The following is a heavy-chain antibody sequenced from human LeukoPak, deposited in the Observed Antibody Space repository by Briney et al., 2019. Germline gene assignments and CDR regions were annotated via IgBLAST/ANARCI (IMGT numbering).Heavy chain of an antibody. CDR3: AKGGNYGSGTYALHNWFDT. J-gene: IGHJ5*02. D-gene: IGHD3-10*01. CDR1: GFTVSSNY. CDR2: ISGSGGST. V-gene: IGHV3-23*01. Sequence: GGSLRLSCAASGFTVSSNYMTWVRQAPGKGLEWVSAISGSGGSTYYADSVKGRFTISRDNSKNTLYLQMNSLRAEDTAVYYCAKGGNYGSGTYALHNWFDTWGQGTLVTVSS.